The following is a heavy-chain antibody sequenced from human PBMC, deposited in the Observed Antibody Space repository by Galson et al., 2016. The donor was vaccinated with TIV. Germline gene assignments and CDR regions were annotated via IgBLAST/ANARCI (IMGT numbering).Heavy chain of an antibody. CDR2: IYPGDSDT. V-gene: IGHV5-51*01. Sequence: QSGAEVKEPGESLKISCKGSGYRFATSWIGWVRQMPGKGLEWMGIIYPGDSDTRYSRSFEGPVTISADKASKTAYLHWSSLKASDTAMYYCARRGYCTGDNCLASDAFALWGQGTMVTVSA. CDR3: ARRGYCTGDNCLASDAFAL. D-gene: IGHD2-8*02. CDR1: GYRFATSW. J-gene: IGHJ3*01.